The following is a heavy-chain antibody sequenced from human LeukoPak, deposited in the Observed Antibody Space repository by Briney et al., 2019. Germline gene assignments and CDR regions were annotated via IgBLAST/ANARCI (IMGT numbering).Heavy chain of an antibody. V-gene: IGHV3-7*01. J-gene: IGHJ4*02. CDR1: GFTFSSYW. CDR3: ARERDGYNEVFDY. Sequence: GGSLRLSCAASGFTFSSYWMSWVRQAPGKELEWVANIKQDGSEKYYVDSVKGRFTISRDNAKNSLYLQMNSLRAEDTAVYYCARERDGYNEVFDYWGQGTLVTVSS. CDR2: IKQDGSEK. D-gene: IGHD5-24*01.